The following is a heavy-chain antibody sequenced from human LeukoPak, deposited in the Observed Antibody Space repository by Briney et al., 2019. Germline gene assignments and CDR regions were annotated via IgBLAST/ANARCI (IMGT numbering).Heavy chain of an antibody. CDR3: ARDGNYYDSSGYPFDY. J-gene: IGHJ4*02. CDR2: ISSSGSTM. Sequence: GGSLRLSCAASGFTFSSYEMNWVRQAPGKGLEWVSYISSSGSTMYYADSVKGRFTISRDNAKNSLYLQMNSLRAEDTAVYYCARDGNYYDSSGYPFDYWGQGTLVTVSS. D-gene: IGHD3-22*01. CDR1: GFTFSSYE. V-gene: IGHV3-48*03.